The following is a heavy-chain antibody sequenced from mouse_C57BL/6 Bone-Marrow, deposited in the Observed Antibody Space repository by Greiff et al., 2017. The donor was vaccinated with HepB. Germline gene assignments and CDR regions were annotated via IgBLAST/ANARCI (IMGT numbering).Heavy chain of an antibody. CDR2: ISSGGDYI. CDR1: GFTFSSYA. D-gene: IGHD1-3*01. CDR3: TRRSSNYAMDY. Sequence: EVKLMESGVGLVKPGGSLKLSCAASGFTFSSYAMSWVRQTPEKRLEWVAYISSGGDYIYYADTVKGRFTISRDNARNTLYLQMSSLKSEDTAMYYCTRRSSNYAMDYWGQGTSVTVCS. V-gene: IGHV5-9-1*02. J-gene: IGHJ4*01.